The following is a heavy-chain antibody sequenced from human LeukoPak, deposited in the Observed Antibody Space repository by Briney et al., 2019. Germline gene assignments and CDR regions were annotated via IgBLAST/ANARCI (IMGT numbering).Heavy chain of an antibody. V-gene: IGHV3-23*01. Sequence: GGSLRLSCAASGFTLSSYAMSWVRQAPGKGLEWVSAISGSGGSTYYADSVKGRFTISRDNSKNTLYLQMNSLRAEDTAVYYCARAIAAAYDAFDIWGQGTMVTVSS. CDR2: ISGSGGST. D-gene: IGHD6-13*01. CDR3: ARAIAAAYDAFDI. CDR1: GFTLSSYA. J-gene: IGHJ3*02.